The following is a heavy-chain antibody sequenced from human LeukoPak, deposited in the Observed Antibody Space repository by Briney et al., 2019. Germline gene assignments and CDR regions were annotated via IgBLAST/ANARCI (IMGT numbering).Heavy chain of an antibody. Sequence: PSETLSLTCTVSGGPISSYYWSWIRQPPGKGLEWIGYIYYSGSTNYNPSLKSRVTISVDTSKNQFSLKLSSVTAADTAVYYCARDSYYYDTWGQGTLVTVSS. D-gene: IGHD3-22*01. CDR2: IYYSGST. CDR1: GGPISSYY. J-gene: IGHJ5*02. CDR3: ARDSYYYDT. V-gene: IGHV4-59*01.